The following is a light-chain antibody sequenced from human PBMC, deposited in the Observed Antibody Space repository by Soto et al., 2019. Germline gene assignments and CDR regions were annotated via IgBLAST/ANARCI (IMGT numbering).Light chain of an antibody. CDR1: SGYVGTYSL. J-gene: IGLJ1*01. CDR3: CLYVGATTYV. V-gene: IGLV2-23*01. Sequence: QSALAQPASVSGSPGQSITISCTGASGYVGTYSLVSWYHQHPGKAPKVVIYEGHKRPSGVPDRFSGSTSVNTASLTISGLQTDDEADYYCCLYVGATTYVFGTGTKVTVL. CDR2: EGH.